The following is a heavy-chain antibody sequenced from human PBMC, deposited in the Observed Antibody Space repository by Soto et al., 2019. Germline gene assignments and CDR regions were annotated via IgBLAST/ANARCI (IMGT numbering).Heavy chain of an antibody. CDR2: IRGLSPYT. V-gene: IGHV3-21*01. CDR3: ARDRGYDAHDYYYNAMDV. Sequence: VGSVRLSCISSGFTFRTYTMNWVRQAPGKGLEWVSGIRGLSPYTFYAESVKGRFTISRDNAKNSLYLQMNSLRAEDTAVYYCARDRGYDAHDYYYNAMDVWGQGTTVTVSS. J-gene: IGHJ6*02. CDR1: GFTFRTYT. D-gene: IGHD2-15*01.